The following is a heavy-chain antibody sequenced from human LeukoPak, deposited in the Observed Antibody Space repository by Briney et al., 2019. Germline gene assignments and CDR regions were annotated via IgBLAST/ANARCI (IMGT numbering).Heavy chain of an antibody. CDR3: AKFRGGYCSGGSCLSNWFDP. D-gene: IGHD2-15*01. V-gene: IGHV3-23*01. Sequence: GGSLRLSCAASGFTFSSYAMSWVRQAPGKGLEWVSAISGSGGSTYYADSVKGRFTISRDNSKNTLCLQMNSLRAEDTAVYYCAKFRGGYCSGGSCLSNWFDPWGQGTLVTVSS. J-gene: IGHJ5*02. CDR2: ISGSGGST. CDR1: GFTFSSYA.